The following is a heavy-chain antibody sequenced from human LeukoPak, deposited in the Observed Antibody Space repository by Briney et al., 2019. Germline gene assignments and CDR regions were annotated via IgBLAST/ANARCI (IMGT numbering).Heavy chain of an antibody. D-gene: IGHD3-3*01. CDR3: ANQLEWLLYMDV. V-gene: IGHV3-30*02. CDR1: GLTFSSYG. Sequence: GGSLRLSCAASGLTFSSYGIHWVRQAPGKGLEWVAFIQDDGSNKYYADSVKGRSTISRDNSKNTLYLQMNSLRAEDTAVYYCANQLEWLLYMDVWGKGTTVTVSS. J-gene: IGHJ6*03. CDR2: IQDDGSNK.